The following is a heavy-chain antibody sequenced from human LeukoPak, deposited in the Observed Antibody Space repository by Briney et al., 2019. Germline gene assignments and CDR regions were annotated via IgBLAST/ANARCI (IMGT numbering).Heavy chain of an antibody. CDR1: GFTFSSYA. CDR3: AKFDELRFLEWLLGPFDY. J-gene: IGHJ4*02. D-gene: IGHD3-3*01. V-gene: IGHV3-23*01. Sequence: GGSLRLSCAASGFTFSSYAMSWVRQAPGKGLEWVSAISGSGGSTYYADSVKGRFTISRENSKTTLYLQMTSLAAEDTAVYSCAKFDELRFLEWLLGPFDYWGQGTLVTVSS. CDR2: ISGSGGST.